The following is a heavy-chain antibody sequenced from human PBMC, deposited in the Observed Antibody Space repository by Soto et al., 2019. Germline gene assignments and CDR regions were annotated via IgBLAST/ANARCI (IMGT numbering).Heavy chain of an antibody. D-gene: IGHD6-6*01. V-gene: IGHV4-39*01. Sequence: PSVTLSRTSIVSDGSISSSSYYWGWIRQPPGKGLEWIGSIYYSGSTYYNPSLKSRVTISVDTSKNQFSLKLSSVTAADTAVFYCARHRARNWFDPWGQGTLVTGSS. CDR1: DGSISSSSYY. CDR2: IYYSGST. CDR3: ARHRARNWFDP. J-gene: IGHJ5*02.